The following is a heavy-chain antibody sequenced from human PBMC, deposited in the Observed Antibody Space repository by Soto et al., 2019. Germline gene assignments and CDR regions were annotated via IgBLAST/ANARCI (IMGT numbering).Heavy chain of an antibody. D-gene: IGHD3-10*01. V-gene: IGHV3-15*01. CDR2: IKSKTDGGTT. J-gene: IGHJ4*02. Sequence: GGSLRLSCAASGFTFSNAWMSWVRQAPGKGLEWVGRIKSKTDGGTTDYAAPVKGRFTISRDDSKNTLYLQMNSLKTEDTAVYYCTTAENYGSGSHNYWGQGTLVTVSS. CDR3: TTAENYGSGSHNY. CDR1: GFTFSNAW.